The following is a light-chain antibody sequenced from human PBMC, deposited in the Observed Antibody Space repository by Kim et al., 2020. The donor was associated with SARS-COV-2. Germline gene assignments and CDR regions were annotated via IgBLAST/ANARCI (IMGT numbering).Light chain of an antibody. CDR2: GAS. J-gene: IGKJ4*01. V-gene: IGKV3-20*01. Sequence: EIVLTQSPGTLSLSPGERATLSCRASQSVSSTSLGWYQQKLGQAPRLLTYGASGRAIGIPDRFSGSGSGTDFTLTISRLEPEDFAVYYCQHFSSSVTFGGGTKVDIK. CDR3: QHFSSSVT. CDR1: QSVSSTS.